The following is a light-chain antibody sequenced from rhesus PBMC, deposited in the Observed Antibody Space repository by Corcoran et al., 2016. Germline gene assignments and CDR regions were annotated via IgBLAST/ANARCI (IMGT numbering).Light chain of an antibody. CDR3: QHYYDNPPT. Sequence: DIQMTQSPSALSASVGDRVTISCRARQNIYSHLAWYQQRPGKLPKLLFYAASNLQTGIPSRLSGSGAGTNFTLTISSLQPEDSATYYCQHYYDNPPTFGGGTKVEIK. CDR1: QNIYSH. V-gene: IGKV1S12*01. J-gene: IGKJ4*01. CDR2: AAS.